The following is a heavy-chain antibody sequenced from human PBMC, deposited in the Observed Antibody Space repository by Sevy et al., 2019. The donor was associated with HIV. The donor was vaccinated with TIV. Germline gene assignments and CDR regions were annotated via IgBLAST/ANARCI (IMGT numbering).Heavy chain of an antibody. J-gene: IGHJ4*02. V-gene: IGHV1-69*13. D-gene: IGHD4-4*01. Sequence: ASVKVSCKASGGTFSSYAISWVRQAPGQGLEWMGGIIPIFGTANYAQKFQGRVTITVDESTSTAYMELSSLRSEDTAVYYCARGPDYSNPVGYWGQGTLVTVSS. CDR3: ARGPDYSNPVGY. CDR1: GGTFSSYA. CDR2: IIPIFGTA.